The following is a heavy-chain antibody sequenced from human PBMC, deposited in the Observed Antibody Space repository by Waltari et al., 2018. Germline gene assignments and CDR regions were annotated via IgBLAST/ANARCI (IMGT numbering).Heavy chain of an antibody. Sequence: QVQLVQSGAEVKKPGSSVKVSCKAPGGTFSSYAISWVRQAPGQGLEWMGGIIPIFCTANYAQKFQGRVTITTDESTSTAYMELSSLRSEDTAVYYCARVASLGAAFDYWGQGTLVTVSS. CDR1: GGTFSSYA. V-gene: IGHV1-69*05. CDR2: IIPIFCTA. J-gene: IGHJ4*02. D-gene: IGHD1-26*01. CDR3: ARVASLGAAFDY.